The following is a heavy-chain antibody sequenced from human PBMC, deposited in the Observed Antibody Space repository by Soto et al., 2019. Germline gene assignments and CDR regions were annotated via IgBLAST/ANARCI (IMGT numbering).Heavy chain of an antibody. CDR1: GYTFTSYG. CDR3: ARETHSSSSGVRWFDP. V-gene: IGHV1-18*01. D-gene: IGHD6-6*01. CDR2: SSAYNGNT. J-gene: IGHJ5*02. Sequence: QVQLVQSGAEVKKPGASVKVSCKASGYTFTSYGISWVRQAPGQGLEWMGWSSAYNGNTNYAQKLQGRVTMTTDTYTSTGYMELRSLRSDDKAVYYCARETHSSSSGVRWFDPWGQGTLVTVSS.